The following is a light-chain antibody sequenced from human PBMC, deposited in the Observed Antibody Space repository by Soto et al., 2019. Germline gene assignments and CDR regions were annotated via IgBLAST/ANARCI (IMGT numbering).Light chain of an antibody. CDR3: QHRSNWHIT. Sequence: EIVLTQSPATLSLSPGERAALSCRASQSVSSYLAWYQQKPGQAPRLLIYDASNSATGIPARFSGGGSGTDFTLTISSLEPEDFAVYYCQHRSNWHITFGQGTRLDI. CDR2: DAS. J-gene: IGKJ5*01. CDR1: QSVSSY. V-gene: IGKV3-11*01.